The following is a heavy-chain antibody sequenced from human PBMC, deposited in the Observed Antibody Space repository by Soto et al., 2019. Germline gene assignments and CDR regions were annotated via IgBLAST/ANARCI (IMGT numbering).Heavy chain of an antibody. Sequence: GGSLRLSCAAPGFTFSSYTMTWVRQAPGKGLEWVAAINGGGGSTYYADSVKGRFTISRDNSKDTLYLQMNSLRAEDTAVYYCAKDKVCRGGSRYYDYWGQGTLVHVSS. J-gene: IGHJ4*02. CDR1: GFTFSSYT. CDR2: INGGGGST. CDR3: AKDKVCRGGSRYYDY. V-gene: IGHV3-23*01. D-gene: IGHD2-15*01.